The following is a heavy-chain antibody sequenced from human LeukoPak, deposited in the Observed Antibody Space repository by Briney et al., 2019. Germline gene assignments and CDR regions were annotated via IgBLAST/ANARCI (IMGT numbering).Heavy chain of an antibody. Sequence: GGSLRLPCAASGFTFSRYSMNWARQAPGKGLEWVSFISSSSSNIYHADSVKGRFTISRDNAKNSLYLQMNSLRAEDTAVYYCARDRGGSYSAIDYWGQGTLVTVSS. J-gene: IGHJ4*02. D-gene: IGHD1-26*01. V-gene: IGHV3-48*04. CDR3: ARDRGGSYSAIDY. CDR2: ISSSSSNI. CDR1: GFTFSRYS.